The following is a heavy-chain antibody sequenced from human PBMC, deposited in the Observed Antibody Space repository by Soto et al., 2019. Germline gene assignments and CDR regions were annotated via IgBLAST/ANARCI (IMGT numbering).Heavy chain of an antibody. CDR1: GFTFSSYG. V-gene: IGHV3-33*01. CDR2: IWYDGSNK. CDR3: ARLEARYGMHV. J-gene: IGHJ6*02. Sequence: AGGSLRLSCAASGFTFSSYGMHWVRQAPGKGLEWVAVIWYDGSNKYYADSVKGRFTISRDNSKNTLYLQMNSLRAEDTAVYYCARLEARYGMHVSGQATTVTVSS.